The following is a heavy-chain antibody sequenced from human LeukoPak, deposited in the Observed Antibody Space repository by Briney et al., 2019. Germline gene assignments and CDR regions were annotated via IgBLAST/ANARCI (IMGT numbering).Heavy chain of an antibody. CDR1: GFTFTSYA. J-gene: IGHJ1*01. CDR3: VKGRVGSGNCDHPLRYFRH. Sequence: PGRSLRLSSPASGFTFTSYAMHWVRQAPGKGLEYVSAICSDVSSTYHADSVKGRFTISRDNSKNTLYLQMNRLRAEDTAVYYFVKGRVGSGNCDHPLRYFRHRGQGTLVTVSS. D-gene: IGHD1-26*01. CDR2: ICSDVSST. V-gene: IGHV3-64D*09.